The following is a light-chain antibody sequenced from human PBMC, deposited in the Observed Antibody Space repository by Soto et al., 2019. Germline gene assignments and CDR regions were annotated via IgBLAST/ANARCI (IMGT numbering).Light chain of an antibody. Sequence: EVVLTQSPATLSLSPGERATLSCRASQSVSNYLAWYQQKPGQAPRLLIYDASSRATGIPDRFSGSGSGTDFTLTISSLEPEEFAVYYGQQRSSWPPITFGQGTRLEIK. CDR1: QSVSNY. J-gene: IGKJ5*01. CDR3: QQRSSWPPIT. V-gene: IGKV3-11*01. CDR2: DAS.